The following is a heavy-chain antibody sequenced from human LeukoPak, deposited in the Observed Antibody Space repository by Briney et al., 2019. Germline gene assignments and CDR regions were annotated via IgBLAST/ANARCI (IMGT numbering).Heavy chain of an antibody. CDR1: GYTFTSYY. J-gene: IGHJ4*02. V-gene: IGHV1-46*01. Sequence: APVKVSCKASGYTFTSYYMHWVRQAPGQGLEWMGIINPSGGSTSYAQKFQGRVTMTRDTSTSTVYMELSSLRSEDTAVYYCASLAAAGRGDFDYWGQGTLVTVSS. D-gene: IGHD6-13*01. CDR3: ASLAAAGRGDFDY. CDR2: INPSGGST.